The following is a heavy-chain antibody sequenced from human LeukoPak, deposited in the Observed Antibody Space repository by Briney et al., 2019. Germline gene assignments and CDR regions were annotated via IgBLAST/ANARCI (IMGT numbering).Heavy chain of an antibody. CDR1: GYTFTGYY. CDR3: ARDKDYYDSSGPPGY. D-gene: IGHD3-22*01. V-gene: IGHV1-2*06. Sequence: ASVKVSCKASGYTFTGYYMHWVRQAPGQGLEWMGRINPNSGGTNYAQKFQGRVTMTRDTSISTAYMELSRLRSDDTAVYCCARDKDYYDSSGPPGYWGQGTLVTVSS. CDR2: INPNSGGT. J-gene: IGHJ4*02.